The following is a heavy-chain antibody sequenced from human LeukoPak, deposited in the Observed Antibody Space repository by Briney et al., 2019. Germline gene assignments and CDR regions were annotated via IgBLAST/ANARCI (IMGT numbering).Heavy chain of an antibody. Sequence: SETLSLTCAVYGGSFSSYYWSWIRQPPGKGLEWIGEINHSGSTNYNPSLKSRVTISVDTSKNQFSLKLSSVTAADTAVYYCARHSMVRGVIDYWGQGTLVTVSS. D-gene: IGHD3-10*01. CDR3: ARHSMVRGVIDY. J-gene: IGHJ4*02. CDR2: INHSGST. CDR1: GGSFSSYY. V-gene: IGHV4-34*01.